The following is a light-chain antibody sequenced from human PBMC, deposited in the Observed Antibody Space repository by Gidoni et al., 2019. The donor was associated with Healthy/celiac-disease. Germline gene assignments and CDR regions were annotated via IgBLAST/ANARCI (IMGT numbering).Light chain of an antibody. V-gene: IGKV1-39*01. CDR3: QQSYSTPSIT. CDR2: AAS. J-gene: IGKJ5*01. CDR1: QSISSY. Sequence: ASVGDRVTITCRASQSISSYLNWYQQKPGKAPKLLIYAASSLQSGVPSRFSGSGSGTDYTLTISSLQPEDFATYYCQQSYSTPSITFGQGTRLEIK.